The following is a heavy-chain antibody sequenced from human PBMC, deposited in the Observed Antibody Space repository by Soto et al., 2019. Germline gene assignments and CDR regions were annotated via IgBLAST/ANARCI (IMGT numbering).Heavy chain of an antibody. J-gene: IGHJ6*02. Sequence: ASVKVSCKASGYTFTGYYMHWVRQAPGQGLEWMGWINPNSGGTNYAQKFQGRVTMTRDTSISTAYMELSRLRSDDTAVYYCARGLTYYYDSSGYTYYSYGMDVWGQATLVTLSS. V-gene: IGHV1-2*02. CDR1: GYTFTGYY. CDR2: INPNSGGT. CDR3: ARGLTYYYDSSGYTYYSYGMDV. D-gene: IGHD3-22*01.